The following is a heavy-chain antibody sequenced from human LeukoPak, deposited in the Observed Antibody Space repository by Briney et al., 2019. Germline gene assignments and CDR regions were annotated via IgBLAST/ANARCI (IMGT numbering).Heavy chain of an antibody. CDR1: GFTLSSYW. CDR3: ARGGAAFAESVY. V-gene: IGHV3-7*01. J-gene: IGHJ4*02. Sequence: GGSLRLSCVASGFTLSSYWMSWVRQAPGKGLEWVANIDGDGSTEAYVDSLKGRFTIPRDNAKNSLYLQMNNLRGEDTDVYYCARGGAAFAESVYWGQGTLVTVSS. CDR2: IDGDGSTE. D-gene: IGHD3-3*01.